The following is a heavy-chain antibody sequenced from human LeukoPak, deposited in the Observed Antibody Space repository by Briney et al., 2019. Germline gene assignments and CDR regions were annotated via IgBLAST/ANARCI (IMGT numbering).Heavy chain of an antibody. V-gene: IGHV4-30-4*01. Sequence: SETLSLTCTVSGGSISSGDYYWSWIRQPPGKGLEWIGYIYYSGSTYYNPSLKSRVTISVDTSKNQFSLKLSSATAADTAVYYCASRIRGGYYDILTGYNWYFDLWGRGTLVTVSS. D-gene: IGHD3-9*01. J-gene: IGHJ2*01. CDR2: IYYSGST. CDR1: GGSISSGDYY. CDR3: ASRIRGGYYDILTGYNWYFDL.